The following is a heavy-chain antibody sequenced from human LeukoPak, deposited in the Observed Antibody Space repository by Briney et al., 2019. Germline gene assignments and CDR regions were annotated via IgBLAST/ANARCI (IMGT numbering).Heavy chain of an antibody. CDR3: AKANIHDYGDYYYFDY. Sequence: PGGSLRLSCAASGFTFSSYAMSWVRQAPGKGLEWVSAISGSGGSTYYADSVKGRFTISRDNSKNTLYLQMNSLRAEDTAVYYCAKANIHDYGDYYYFDYWGQGTLVTVSS. J-gene: IGHJ4*02. CDR1: GFTFSSYA. CDR2: ISGSGGST. D-gene: IGHD4-17*01. V-gene: IGHV3-23*01.